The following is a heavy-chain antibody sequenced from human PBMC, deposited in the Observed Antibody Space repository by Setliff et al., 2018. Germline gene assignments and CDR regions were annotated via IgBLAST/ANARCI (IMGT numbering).Heavy chain of an antibody. V-gene: IGHV4-59*08. J-gene: IGHJ6*03. CDR2: IFYSGST. Sequence: PSETLSLTCTVSGGSISRDYWMWIRQPPGKGLEWIGYIFYSGSTNYNPSLKSRVTISVDTPKNQFSLKVSSVTAADTAVYYCARLGTTIPTSGTWTYYYYYYMDVWGKGTTVTVSS. D-gene: IGHD2-21*01. CDR1: GGSISRDY. CDR3: ARLGTTIPTSGTWTYYYYYYMDV.